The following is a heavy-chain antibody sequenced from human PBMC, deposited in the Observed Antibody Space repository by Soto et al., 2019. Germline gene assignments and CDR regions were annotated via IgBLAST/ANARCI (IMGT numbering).Heavy chain of an antibody. CDR3: ASSYGSGYRAFDY. J-gene: IGHJ4*02. D-gene: IGHD3-10*01. V-gene: IGHV1-69*02. CDR1: GGTFSSYT. CDR2: IIPIVSMS. Sequence: SVKVSCKASGGTFSSYTITWVRHAPGQGLEWMGKIIPIVSMSNYAQKFQGRVTMTADKSTSTACMELSSLRSEDTAIYYCASSYGSGYRAFDYWGQGALVTVSS.